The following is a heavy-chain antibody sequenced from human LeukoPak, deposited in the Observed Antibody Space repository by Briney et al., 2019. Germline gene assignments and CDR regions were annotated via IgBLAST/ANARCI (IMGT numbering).Heavy chain of an antibody. CDR1: GYTFSGYY. J-gene: IGHJ4*02. V-gene: IGHV1-2*02. Sequence: ASVKVSCKASGYTFSGYYMHWVRQAPGQGLEWMGWINPNSGGTNYAQKFQGRVTMTRDTSISTAYMELRRLRSDDTAVYYCARVYNWNDEDYWGQGTLVTVSS. CDR3: ARVYNWNDEDY. D-gene: IGHD1-20*01. CDR2: INPNSGGT.